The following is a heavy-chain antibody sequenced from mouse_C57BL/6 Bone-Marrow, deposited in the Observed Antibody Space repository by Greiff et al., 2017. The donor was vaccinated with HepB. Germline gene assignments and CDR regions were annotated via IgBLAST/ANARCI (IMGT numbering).Heavy chain of an antibody. J-gene: IGHJ2*01. D-gene: IGHD2-14*01. CDR2: IYPGNSDT. CDR3: TPLYDLDY. Sequence: VQLQQSGTVLARPGASVKMSCKTSGYTFTSYWMHWVKQRPGQGLEWIGAIYPGNSDTSYNQKFKGKAKLTAVTSASTAYMELSSLTNEDSAVYYCTPLYDLDYWGQGTTLTVSS. V-gene: IGHV1-5*01. CDR1: GYTFTSYW.